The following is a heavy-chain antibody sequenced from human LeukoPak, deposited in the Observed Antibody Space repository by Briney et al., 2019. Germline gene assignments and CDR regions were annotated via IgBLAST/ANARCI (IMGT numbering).Heavy chain of an antibody. J-gene: IGHJ6*03. CDR2: IKEDGSEK. Sequence: GGSLRLSCAVSGFTFSRYWMNWVRPAPGKGLEWVANIKEDGSEKNYVDSVKGRFTISRDNAKNSLYLQMNSLRAEDTALYYCARVRYMDVWGKGTTVTVSS. V-gene: IGHV3-7*01. CDR3: ARVRYMDV. CDR1: GFTFSRYW.